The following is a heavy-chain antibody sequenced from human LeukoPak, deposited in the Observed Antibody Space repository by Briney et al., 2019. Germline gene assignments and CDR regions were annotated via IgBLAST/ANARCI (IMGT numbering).Heavy chain of an antibody. CDR2: IYYSGST. Sequence: PLETLSLTCTVSGGSISSYYWSWIRQPQGKGLEWIGYIYYSGSTNYNPSLKSRVTISVDTSKNQFSLKLSSVTAADTAVYYCARARGARITMIVVVDYFDYWGQGTLVTVSS. J-gene: IGHJ4*02. V-gene: IGHV4-59*01. CDR1: GGSISSYY. CDR3: ARARGARITMIVVVDYFDY. D-gene: IGHD3-22*01.